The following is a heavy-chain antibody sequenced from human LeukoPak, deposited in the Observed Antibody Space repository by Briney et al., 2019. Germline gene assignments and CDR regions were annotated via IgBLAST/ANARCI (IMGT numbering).Heavy chain of an antibody. D-gene: IGHD3-22*01. J-gene: IGHJ4*02. V-gene: IGHV3-66*02. CDR2: IYSGGST. CDR3: ASYDSELNRGLFDY. CDR1: RFTVSSNH. Sequence: GSLRLSRAPSRFTVSSNHMSRARQAPGKGLAWVSVIYSGGSTYYADSVKGRFNISRDNTKNTLYLQMNSLRAEDTAVYYCASYDSELNRGLFDYWGQGTLVTVSS.